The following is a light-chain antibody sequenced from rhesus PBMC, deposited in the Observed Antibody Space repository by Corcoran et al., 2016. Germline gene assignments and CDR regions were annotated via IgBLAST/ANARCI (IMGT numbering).Light chain of an antibody. CDR1: QSVSSR. J-gene: IGKJ2*01. Sequence: EIVMTQSPATLSLSPGERATLSCRASQSVSSRLAWYQQKPGQAPRLLIYVAASRVTGIPDRFRGDGSGTDFTLTISSLETEDVAVYFSQQESNWSYSFGQGTKVEIK. V-gene: IGKV3-17*02. CDR2: VAA. CDR3: QQESNWSYS.